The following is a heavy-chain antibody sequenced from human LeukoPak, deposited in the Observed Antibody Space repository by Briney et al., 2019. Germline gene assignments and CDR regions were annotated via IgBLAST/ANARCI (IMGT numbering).Heavy chain of an antibody. Sequence: ASQTLSLTCTVSGGSISSGDYYWSWIRHPPGKGLEWIGYIYYSGSTYYNPSLKSRVTISVDTSKNQFSLKLSSVTAADTAVYYGARAPRSLRYFDWSPGPFDYWGQGTLVTVSS. CDR2: IYYSGST. D-gene: IGHD3-9*01. J-gene: IGHJ4*02. CDR1: GGSISSGDYY. V-gene: IGHV4-30-4*01. CDR3: ARAPRSLRYFDWSPGPFDY.